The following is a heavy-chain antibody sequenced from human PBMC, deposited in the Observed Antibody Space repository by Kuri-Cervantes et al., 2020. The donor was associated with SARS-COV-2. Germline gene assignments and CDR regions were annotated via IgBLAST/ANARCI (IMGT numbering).Heavy chain of an antibody. CDR3: ARGAANYYYMDV. J-gene: IGHJ6*03. Sequence: GESLKISCAASGFSFSTNVMAWVRQAPGKGLEWVSTMSGSGASTHYADSVKGRFTISRDNSKNMLYLQMYSLRAEDTAMYYCARGAANYYYMDVWGKGTTVTVSS. D-gene: IGHD3-16*01. V-gene: IGHV3-23*01. CDR1: GFSFSTNV. CDR2: MSGSGAST.